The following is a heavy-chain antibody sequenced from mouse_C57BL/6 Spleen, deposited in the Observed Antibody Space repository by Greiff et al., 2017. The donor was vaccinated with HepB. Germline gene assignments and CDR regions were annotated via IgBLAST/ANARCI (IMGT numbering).Heavy chain of an antibody. V-gene: IGHV14-4*01. CDR2: FDPENGDT. D-gene: IGHD2-5*01. CDR3: TIYSKAWFAY. CDR1: GFNIKDDY. Sequence: VQLQHSGAELVRPGASIKLSCTASGFNIKDDYMHWVKQRPEQGLEWSGWFDPENGDTEYASKFQGKATITADTSSNTAYLQLSSLTSEDTAVYYCTIYSKAWFAYWGQGTLVTVSA. J-gene: IGHJ3*01.